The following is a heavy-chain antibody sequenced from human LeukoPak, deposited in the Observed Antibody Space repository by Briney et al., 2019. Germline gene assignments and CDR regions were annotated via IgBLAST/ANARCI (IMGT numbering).Heavy chain of an antibody. CDR1: GGSISSYY. CDR2: IYYSGST. Sequence: SETLSLTXTVSGGSISSYYWSWIRQPPGKGLEWIGYIYYSGSTNYNPSLKSRVTISVDTSKNQFSLKLSSVTAADTAVYYCAREAAAGPVFDYWGQGTLVTVSS. D-gene: IGHD6-13*01. V-gene: IGHV4-59*01. CDR3: AREAAAGPVFDY. J-gene: IGHJ4*02.